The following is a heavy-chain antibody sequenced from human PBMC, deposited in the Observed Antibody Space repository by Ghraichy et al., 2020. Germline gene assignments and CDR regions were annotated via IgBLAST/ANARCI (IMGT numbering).Heavy chain of an antibody. V-gene: IGHV3-30*18. D-gene: IGHD3-10*01. CDR3: AKGDYGSGISGYFDY. J-gene: IGHJ4*02. CDR2: ISYDGSNK. Sequence: GGSLRLSCAASGFTFSSYGMHWVRQAPGKGLEWVAVISYDGSNKYYADSVKGRFTISRDNSKNTLYLQMNSLRAEDTAVYYCAKGDYGSGISGYFDYWGQGTLVTVSS. CDR1: GFTFSSYG.